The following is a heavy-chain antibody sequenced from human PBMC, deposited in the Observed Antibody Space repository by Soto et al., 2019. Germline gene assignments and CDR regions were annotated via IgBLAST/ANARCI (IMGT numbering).Heavy chain of an antibody. CDR3: ARDXPYYYDSSGFSPPPSDY. D-gene: IGHD3-22*01. Sequence: SVKVSCKASGGTFSSCAISWVRQAPGQGLEWMGGIIPIFGTANYAQKFQGRVTITADKSTSTAYMELSSLRSEDTAVYYCARDXPYYYDSSGFSPPPSDYWGQGTLVTVSS. J-gene: IGHJ4*02. CDR1: GGTFSSCA. CDR2: IIPIFGTA. V-gene: IGHV1-69*06.